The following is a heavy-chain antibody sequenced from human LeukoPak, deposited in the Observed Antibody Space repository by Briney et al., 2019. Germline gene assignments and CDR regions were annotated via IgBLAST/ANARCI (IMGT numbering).Heavy chain of an antibody. CDR1: GFTFSSYA. Sequence: GGSLRLSCAASGFTFSSYAMSWVRQAPGKGLEWVAVISYDGSNKYYADSVKGRFTISRDNSKNTLYLQMNSLRAEDTAVYYCAKDGYSSGFPYYYYYGMDVWGQGTMVTVSS. CDR2: ISYDGSNK. V-gene: IGHV3-30*18. D-gene: IGHD6-19*01. J-gene: IGHJ6*02. CDR3: AKDGYSSGFPYYYYYGMDV.